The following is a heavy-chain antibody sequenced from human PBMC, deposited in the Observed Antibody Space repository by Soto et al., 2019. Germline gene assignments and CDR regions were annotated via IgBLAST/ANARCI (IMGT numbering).Heavy chain of an antibody. CDR1: GFTFSSYA. CDR3: ARGPRSYYFDY. Sequence: QVQLVESGGGVVQPGRSLRLSCAASGFTFSSYAMHWVRQAPGKGLEWVAVISYDGSNKYYADSVKGRFTISRDNSKNTLYLQMNSLRAEDTAVYYCARGPRSYYFDYWGQGTLVTVSS. J-gene: IGHJ4*02. D-gene: IGHD1-26*01. CDR2: ISYDGSNK. V-gene: IGHV3-30-3*01.